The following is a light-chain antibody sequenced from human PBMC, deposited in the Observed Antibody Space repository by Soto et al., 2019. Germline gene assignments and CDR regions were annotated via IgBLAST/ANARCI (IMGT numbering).Light chain of an antibody. Sequence: AIQLTQSPSSLSASVGDRVTITSRASQGISSALAWYQQKPGKAPKPLIYDASSLESGVPSRFSGSGSGTDFTLNISSLQPEDFATYYCQQFNSYPQTFGPGTKVDIK. J-gene: IGKJ3*01. CDR1: QGISSA. CDR3: QQFNSYPQT. V-gene: IGKV1-13*02. CDR2: DAS.